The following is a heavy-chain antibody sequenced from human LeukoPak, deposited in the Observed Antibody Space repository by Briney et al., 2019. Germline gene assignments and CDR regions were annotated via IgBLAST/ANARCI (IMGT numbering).Heavy chain of an antibody. Sequence: GGSLRLSCAASGFTFRSYWMSWVRQAPGKGLGWLGHINQEASRTDHADSVKGRFTISRDNSRNLLYLHMSSLRAEDTAVYYCAKYLSRAFDSWGQGILVSVSS. CDR1: GFTFRSYW. CDR3: AKYLSRAFDS. CDR2: INQEASRT. V-gene: IGHV3-7*01. J-gene: IGHJ4*02. D-gene: IGHD2/OR15-2a*01.